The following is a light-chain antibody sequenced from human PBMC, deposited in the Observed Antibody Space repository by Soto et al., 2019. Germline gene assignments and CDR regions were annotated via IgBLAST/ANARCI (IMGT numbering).Light chain of an antibody. CDR1: QSVLYRSNNKNY. Sequence: DIVMTQSPDSLAVSLGERATINCKSRQSVLYRSNNKNYLAWYQQKPGQPPKLLISWASTRESGVPDRFSGSGSGKDFTPTNSSLQAEDGAVYYCQQYYGTPWTFGQGTKVEIK. J-gene: IGKJ1*01. V-gene: IGKV4-1*01. CDR2: WAS. CDR3: QQYYGTPWT.